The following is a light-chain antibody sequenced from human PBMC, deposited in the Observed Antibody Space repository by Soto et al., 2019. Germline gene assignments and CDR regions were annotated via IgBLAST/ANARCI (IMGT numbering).Light chain of an antibody. CDR3: QQYNSYPLT. CDR2: KAS. V-gene: IGKV1-5*03. CDR1: QSISSW. Sequence: DIQMTQSPSTLSASVGDRVTITCRASQSISSWLAWYQQKPGKAPKLLIYKASSLESGVPSRFSGSGSGTECTLTISSLQPYDFATYYCQQYNSYPLTCGGGTKVEIK. J-gene: IGKJ4*01.